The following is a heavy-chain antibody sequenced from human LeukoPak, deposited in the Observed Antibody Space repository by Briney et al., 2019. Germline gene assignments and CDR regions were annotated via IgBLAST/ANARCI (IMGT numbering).Heavy chain of an antibody. CDR1: GGSFGGYY. Sequence: PSETLSLTCAVYGGSFGGYYWSWIRQPPGKGLEWIGEINHSGSTNYNPSLKSRVTISVDTSKNQFSLKLSSVTAADTAVYYCARHPYGDYVWFDPWGQGTLVTVSS. CDR2: INHSGST. J-gene: IGHJ5*02. V-gene: IGHV4-34*01. CDR3: ARHPYGDYVWFDP. D-gene: IGHD4-17*01.